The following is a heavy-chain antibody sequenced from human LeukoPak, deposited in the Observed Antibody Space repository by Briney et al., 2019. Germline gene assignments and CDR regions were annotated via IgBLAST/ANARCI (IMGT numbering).Heavy chain of an antibody. CDR2: IKQDGSEK. D-gene: IGHD3-22*01. J-gene: IGHJ4*02. Sequence: SGGSLRLSCAASGLTFSSYWMSWVRQAPGKGLEWVANIKQDGSEKYYVDSVKGRFTISRDNAKNSLYLQMNSLRAEDTAVYYCARGGGRKNYYDSSGYLDYWGQGTLVTVSS. CDR3: ARGGGRKNYYDSSGYLDY. V-gene: IGHV3-7*01. CDR1: GLTFSSYW.